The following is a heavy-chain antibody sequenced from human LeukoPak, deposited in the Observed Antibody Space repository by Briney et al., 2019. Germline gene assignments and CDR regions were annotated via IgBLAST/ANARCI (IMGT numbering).Heavy chain of an antibody. Sequence: GGSLKLSCAASGFTFRRFSMNWVRQAPGKGLEWVSAISSSGTYVYYADSVKGRFTISRDNANNPLYLKMDSLRAEDTAVYYCAKDVRSDYFDSWXXGTXVXVSX. V-gene: IGHV3-21*01. CDR2: ISSSGTYV. CDR3: AKDVRSDYFDS. J-gene: IGHJ4*03. CDR1: GFTFRRFS.